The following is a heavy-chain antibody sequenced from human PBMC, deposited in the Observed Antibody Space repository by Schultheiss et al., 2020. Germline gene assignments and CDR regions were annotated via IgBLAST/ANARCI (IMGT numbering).Heavy chain of an antibody. CDR1: GFTFSSYG. Sequence: GESLKISCAASGFTFSSYGMHWVRQAPGKGLEWVSVIYSGGSTYYADSVKGRFTISRHNSKNTLYLQMNSLRAEDTAVYYCARDVYYYGMDVWGQGTTVTFSS. J-gene: IGHJ6*02. CDR2: IYSGGST. V-gene: IGHV3-NL1*01. CDR3: ARDVYYYGMDV.